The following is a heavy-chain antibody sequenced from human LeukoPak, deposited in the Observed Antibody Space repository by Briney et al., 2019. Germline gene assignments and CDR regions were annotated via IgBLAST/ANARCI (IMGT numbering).Heavy chain of an antibody. Sequence: GGSLRLSCAASGFTFSNHWMTWVRQAPGKGLEWVANIKEDGSEIYYVDSVKGRFTISRDNSKNSLYLQMNSLRAEDTAVYYCTRVRWELLVLGDYWGQGTLVTVSS. V-gene: IGHV3-7*03. CDR2: IKEDGSEI. CDR3: TRVRWELLVLGDY. D-gene: IGHD1-26*01. J-gene: IGHJ4*02. CDR1: GFTFSNHW.